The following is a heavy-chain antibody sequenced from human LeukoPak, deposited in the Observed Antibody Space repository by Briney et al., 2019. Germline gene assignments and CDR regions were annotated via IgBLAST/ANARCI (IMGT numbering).Heavy chain of an antibody. CDR1: GFMFSSFE. V-gene: IGHV3-48*03. Sequence: GGSLGLSCAASGFMFSSFEMNWVRQAPGKGLEWVSKISSGGTTIYYADSVKGRFTISRDNAKNSLYLQMNSLRAEDTAVHYCARNFDSWGQGTLVTVSS. J-gene: IGHJ4*02. CDR2: ISSGGTTI. CDR3: ARNFDS.